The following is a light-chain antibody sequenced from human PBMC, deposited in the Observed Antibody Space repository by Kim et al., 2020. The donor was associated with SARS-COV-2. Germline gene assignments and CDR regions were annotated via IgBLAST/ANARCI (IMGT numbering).Light chain of an antibody. CDR1: QSVGTY. Sequence: PPLSLSPGERATLSCGASQSVGTYLAWYQQKPGQAPRLLIYDASKRATGIPARFRGSGSGTDFTLTIGTLEPEDSAVYYCQRRGNFGQGTRLEIK. V-gene: IGKV3-11*01. J-gene: IGKJ5*01. CDR3: QRRGN. CDR2: DAS.